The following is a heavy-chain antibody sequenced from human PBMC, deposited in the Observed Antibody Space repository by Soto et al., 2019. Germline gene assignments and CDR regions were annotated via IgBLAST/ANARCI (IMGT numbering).Heavy chain of an antibody. CDR1: GFTFSSYG. J-gene: IGHJ3*02. V-gene: IGHV3-33*01. CDR2: IWYDGSNK. Sequence: QVQLVESGGGVVQPGRSLRLSCAASGFTFSSYGMHWVRQAPGKGLEWVAVIWYDGSNKYYADSVKGRFTISRDNSKNTLYLQMNSLRAEDTTVYYCARVPDDYVWGSYRYSNDAFDIWGQGTMVTVSS. CDR3: ARVPDDYVWGSYRYSNDAFDI. D-gene: IGHD3-16*02.